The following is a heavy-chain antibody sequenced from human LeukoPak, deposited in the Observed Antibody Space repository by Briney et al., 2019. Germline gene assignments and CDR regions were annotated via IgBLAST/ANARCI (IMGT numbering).Heavy chain of an antibody. J-gene: IGHJ3*02. Sequence: PGGSLRLSCAASGFTFSSYSMNWVRQAPGKGLEWVSYISSSSSTIYYADSVKGRFTISRDNAKNSLYLQMNSLRAEDTAVYYCARGRVVPAAIGYAFDIWGQGTMVTDSS. CDR1: GFTFSSYS. D-gene: IGHD2-2*02. CDR3: ARGRVVPAAIGYAFDI. CDR2: ISSSSSTI. V-gene: IGHV3-48*01.